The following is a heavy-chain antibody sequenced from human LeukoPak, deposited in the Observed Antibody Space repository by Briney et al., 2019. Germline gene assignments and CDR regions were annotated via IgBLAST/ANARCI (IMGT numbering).Heavy chain of an antibody. D-gene: IGHD2/OR15-2a*01. J-gene: IGHJ4*02. CDR3: AREGPRGNSQFDY. Sequence: GGSLRLSCAASGFTFSSYGMHWVRQAPGKGLEWVAVIWYDGSNKYYADSVKGRFTISRDNSKNTLYLQMNSLRAEDTAIYYCAREGPRGNSQFDYWGQGTLVTVSS. CDR2: IWYDGSNK. CDR1: GFTFSSYG. V-gene: IGHV3-33*01.